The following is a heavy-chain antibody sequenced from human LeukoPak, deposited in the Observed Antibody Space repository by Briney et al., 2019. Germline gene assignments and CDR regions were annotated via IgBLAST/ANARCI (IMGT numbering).Heavy chain of an antibody. D-gene: IGHD3-22*01. CDR1: GFKFSSYS. J-gene: IGHJ4*02. CDR2: ISSSSTSYI. CDR3: ARDSRYYDSSGYYRSFDL. Sequence: GGSLRLSCAASGFKFSSYSMNWVRQAPGTGLQWVATISSSSTSYIYYADSVQGRFTISRDNAKNSLFLQMNSLRAEDMAVYYCARDSRYYDSSGYYRSFDLWGQGTLVAVSS. V-gene: IGHV3-21*01.